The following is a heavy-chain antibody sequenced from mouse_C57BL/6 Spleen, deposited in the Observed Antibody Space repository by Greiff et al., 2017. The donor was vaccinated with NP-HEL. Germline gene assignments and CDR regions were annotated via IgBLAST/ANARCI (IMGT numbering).Heavy chain of an antibody. CDR3: AGEEGGYGRFAY. Sequence: VQLQQSGAELVKPGASVKMSCKASGYTFTSYWITWVKQRPGQGLEWIGDIYPGSGSTNYNEKFKSKATLTVDTTSSTAYMQLSSLTSEDSAVYYCAGEEGGYGRFAYWGQGTLVTVSA. CDR1: GYTFTSYW. D-gene: IGHD2-2*01. J-gene: IGHJ3*01. CDR2: IYPGSGST. V-gene: IGHV1-55*01.